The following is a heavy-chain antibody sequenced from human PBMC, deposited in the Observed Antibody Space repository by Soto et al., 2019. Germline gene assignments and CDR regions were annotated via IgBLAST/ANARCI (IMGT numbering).Heavy chain of an antibody. CDR2: IYYSGST. J-gene: IGHJ2*01. CDR1: GGSISSGGYY. V-gene: IGHV4-31*03. CDR3: ARVADIVVVTAIPSCWYFDL. Sequence: QVQLQESGPGLVKPSQTLSLTCTVSGGSISSGGYYWSWIRQHPGKGLEWIGYIYYSGSTYYNPSRKSRVTISVDTSKNQFSLKLSSVTAADTAVYYCARVADIVVVTAIPSCWYFDLWGRGTLVTVSS. D-gene: IGHD2-21*02.